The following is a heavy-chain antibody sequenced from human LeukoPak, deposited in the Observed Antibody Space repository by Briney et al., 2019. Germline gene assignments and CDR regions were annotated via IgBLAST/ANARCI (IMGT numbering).Heavy chain of an antibody. CDR3: VLLWFGTPFDP. CDR2: ISGSGGST. J-gene: IGHJ5*02. D-gene: IGHD3-10*01. CDR1: EFTFSSYA. Sequence: GGSLRLSCAASEFTFSSYAMSWVRQAPGKGLELVSAISGSGGSTYYADSVKGRFTISRDNAKNTLYLQINSLRAEDTAVYYCVLLWFGTPFDPWGQGTLVTVSS. V-gene: IGHV3-23*01.